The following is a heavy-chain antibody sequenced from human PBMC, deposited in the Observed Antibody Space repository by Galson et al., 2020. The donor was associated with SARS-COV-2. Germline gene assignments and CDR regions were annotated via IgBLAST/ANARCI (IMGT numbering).Heavy chain of an antibody. CDR3: ARGPTIFRVGPTRVFDY. CDR2: INHSGST. Sequence: SETLSLTCAVYGGSFSGYYWSWIRQPPGKGLEWIGEINHSGSTNYNPSLKSRVTISVDTSKNQFSLKLSSVTAADTAVYYCARGPTIFRVGPTRVFDYWGQGTLVTVSS. CDR1: GGSFSGYY. J-gene: IGHJ4*02. D-gene: IGHD3-3*01. V-gene: IGHV4-34*01.